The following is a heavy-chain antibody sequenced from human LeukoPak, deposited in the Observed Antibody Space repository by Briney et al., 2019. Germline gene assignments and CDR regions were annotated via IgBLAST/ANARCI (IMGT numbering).Heavy chain of an antibody. CDR1: GFTFSGSA. D-gene: IGHD3-3*01. V-gene: IGHV3-73*01. J-gene: IGHJ4*02. CDR3: TRVRDFWSGYHAYYFDY. CDR2: IRSKANSYAT. Sequence: GGSLRLSCAASGFTFSGSAMHWVRQASGKGLEWVGRIRSKANSYATAYAASVKGRFTISRDDSKNTAYLQMNSLKTEDTAVYYCTRVRDFWSGYHAYYFDYWGQGTLVTVSS.